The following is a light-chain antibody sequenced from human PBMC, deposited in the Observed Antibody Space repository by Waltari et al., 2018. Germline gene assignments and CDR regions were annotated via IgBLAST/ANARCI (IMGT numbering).Light chain of an antibody. CDR3: CSYANNRPRV. Sequence: QSALTQPASVSGSPGQSLTISCTGTSSDVGSYNLFSWYQQHPGKAPKLIIYEGYKRPSGVSNRFSGSKSGDTASLTISGVQAEDEADYYCCSYANNRPRVFGGGTKLTVL. J-gene: IGLJ3*02. V-gene: IGLV2-23*01. CDR1: SSDVGSYNL. CDR2: EGY.